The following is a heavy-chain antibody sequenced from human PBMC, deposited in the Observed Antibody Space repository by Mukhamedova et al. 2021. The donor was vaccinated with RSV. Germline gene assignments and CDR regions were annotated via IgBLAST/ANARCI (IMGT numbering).Heavy chain of an antibody. CDR2: IKQDGSEK. D-gene: IGHD3-10*01. Sequence: ANIKQDGSEKYYVDSVKGRFTISRDNAKNSLYLQMNSLRAEDTAVYYCAREEDYGSGSYDYWGQGTLVTVPS. J-gene: IGHJ4*02. V-gene: IGHV3-7*01. CDR3: AREEDYGSGSYDY.